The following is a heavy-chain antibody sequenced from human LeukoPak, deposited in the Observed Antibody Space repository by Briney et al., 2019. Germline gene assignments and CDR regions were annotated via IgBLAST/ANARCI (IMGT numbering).Heavy chain of an antibody. Sequence: MGWISAYNGNTNYAQKLQGRVTMTTDTSTSTAYMELRSLRSDDTAVYYCARRWLSIRRFDPWGQGTLVTVSS. V-gene: IGHV1-18*01. CDR2: ISAYNGNT. CDR3: ARRWLSIRRFDP. J-gene: IGHJ5*02. D-gene: IGHD3-22*01.